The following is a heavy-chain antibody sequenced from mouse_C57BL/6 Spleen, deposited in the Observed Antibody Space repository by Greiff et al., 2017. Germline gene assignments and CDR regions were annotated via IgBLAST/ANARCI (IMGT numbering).Heavy chain of an antibody. V-gene: IGHV1-64*01. D-gene: IGHD1-1*01. Sequence: QVQLQQPGAELVKPGASVKLSCKASGYTFTSYWMHWVKQRPGPGLEWIGMIHPNSGSTNYNEKFKSKATLTVDKSSSTAYMQLSSLTSEDSAVYYGAREGIYYYVSSYSPHFDYWGQGNTVTVSS. CDR3: AREGIYYYVSSYSPHFDY. CDR2: IHPNSGST. CDR1: GYTFTSYW. J-gene: IGHJ2*01.